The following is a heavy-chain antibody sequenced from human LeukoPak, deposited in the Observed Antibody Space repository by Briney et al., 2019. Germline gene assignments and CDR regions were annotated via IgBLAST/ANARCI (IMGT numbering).Heavy chain of an antibody. CDR1: GGSISSGSYY. D-gene: IGHD3-10*01. CDR2: IYTSGST. V-gene: IGHV4-61*02. J-gene: IGHJ4*02. Sequence: SETLSLTCTVSGGSISSGSYYWSWIRQPAGKGLEWIGRIYTSGSTNYNPSLKSRVTISVDTSKNQFSLKLSSVTAADTAVYYCARGRRFMVRGAPKAEKHFDYWGQGTLVTVSS. CDR3: ARGRRFMVRGAPKAEKHFDY.